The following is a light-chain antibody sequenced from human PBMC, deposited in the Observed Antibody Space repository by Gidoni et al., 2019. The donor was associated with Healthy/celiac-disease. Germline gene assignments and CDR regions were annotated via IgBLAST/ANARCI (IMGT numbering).Light chain of an antibody. J-gene: IGKJ1*01. V-gene: IGKV1-39*01. CDR2: AAS. CDR1: QSISSY. CDR3: QQSYSTPWT. Sequence: DIQMTQSPSSLSASVGDRVTITCRASQSISSYLNWYQQKPGKAHKLLIYAASSLQSGVPSSVSGSGSGTDFTLSISRLQPEDFATYYCQQSYSTPWTFGQGTKVEIK.